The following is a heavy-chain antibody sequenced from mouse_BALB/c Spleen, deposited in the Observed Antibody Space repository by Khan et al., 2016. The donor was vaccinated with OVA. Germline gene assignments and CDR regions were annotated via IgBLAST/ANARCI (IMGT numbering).Heavy chain of an antibody. Sequence: VQLKESGPELMKPGASVKISCKASGYSFTSYYIHWVKQSPGKSLEWIGYIDPFNGGTSYNQKFKGKATLTLDKSSSTAYLHLSSLTSEDSAVYFCARGGLGLRAYAMDYWSQGTSVTVAS. CDR3: ARGGLGLRAYAMDY. D-gene: IGHD3-1*01. CDR2: IDPFNGGT. V-gene: IGHV1S135*01. J-gene: IGHJ4*01. CDR1: GYSFTSYY.